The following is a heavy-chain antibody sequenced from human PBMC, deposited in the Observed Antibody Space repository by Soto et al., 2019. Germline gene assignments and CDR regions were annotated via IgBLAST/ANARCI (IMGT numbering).Heavy chain of an antibody. CDR2: ISSSSSYI. CDR1: GFTFSSYS. D-gene: IGHD1-1*01. V-gene: IGHV3-21*01. CDR3: ARATTDLYYYGMDV. Sequence: EVQLVESGGGLVKPGGSLRLSCAASGFTFSSYSMNWVRQAPGKGLEWVSSISSSSSYIYYADSVKGRFTISRDNAKNSLYLQMNSLRAEDTAVYYCARATTDLYYYGMDVWGQGTTVTVSS. J-gene: IGHJ6*02.